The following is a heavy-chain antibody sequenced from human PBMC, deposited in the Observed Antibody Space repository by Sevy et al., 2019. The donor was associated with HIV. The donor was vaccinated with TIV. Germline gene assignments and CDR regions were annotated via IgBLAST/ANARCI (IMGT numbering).Heavy chain of an antibody. CDR2: ISYNGGNI. CDR1: GFTFSIDA. V-gene: IGHV3-30*04. J-gene: IGHJ6*02. Sequence: GGSLRLSCAASGFTFSIDAIHWVRQAPGKGLEWVTVISYNGGNIYYADSAKGRFTVSRDNSKDTVYLQMNSLRPEDTAVYYCARDLPSAVINPFYYYGMDVWGQGTTVTVSS. CDR3: ARDLPSAVINPFYYYGMDV. D-gene: IGHD2-21*01.